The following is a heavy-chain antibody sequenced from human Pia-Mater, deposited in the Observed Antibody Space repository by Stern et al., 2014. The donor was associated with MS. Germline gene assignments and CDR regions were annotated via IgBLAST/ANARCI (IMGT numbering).Heavy chain of an antibody. CDR2: MSFVGGNK. CDR1: GFSLSNSG. J-gene: IGHJ6*02. CDR3: MGVGDAMHV. Sequence: VQLLESGGGVVQPGRSLTLSCAASGFSLSNSGMHWVHQAPGKGLEWVAVMSFVGGNKKYGDSVKGRFSISRDMANNTLFLQMNSLRPEDTAVYYCMGVGDAMHVWGQGTTVIVSS. V-gene: IGHV3-30*03.